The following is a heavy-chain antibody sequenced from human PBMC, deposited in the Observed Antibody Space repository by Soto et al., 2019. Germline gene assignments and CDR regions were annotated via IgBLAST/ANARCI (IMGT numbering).Heavy chain of an antibody. V-gene: IGHV1-69*08. D-gene: IGHD2-21*01. Sequence: QVQLVQSGAELKKTGSSVTVSCRASGGTFSSYAVNWVRQAPGRGLEWMGRIITVLGTTDYAQNFKGRVTITAEKSTKTVYMELSSLRSDDTAVYYCARRRYWGYDCYHKQYYGMDVWGQGTTVTVAS. CDR2: IITVLGTT. CDR1: GGTFSSYA. J-gene: IGHJ6*02. CDR3: ARRRYWGYDCYHKQYYGMDV.